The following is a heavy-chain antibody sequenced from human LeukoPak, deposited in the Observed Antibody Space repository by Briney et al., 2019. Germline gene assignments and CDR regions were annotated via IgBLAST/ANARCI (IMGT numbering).Heavy chain of an antibody. Sequence: SEILSLTCTVSGGSISSYYWSWIRQPAGKGLEWIGRIYTSGSTNYNPSLKSRVTMSVDTSKNQFSLKLSSVTAADTAVYYCVGPVNTESNWFDPWGQGTLVTVSS. D-gene: IGHD1-14*01. J-gene: IGHJ5*02. CDR2: IYTSGST. CDR1: GGSISSYY. V-gene: IGHV4-4*07. CDR3: VGPVNTESNWFDP.